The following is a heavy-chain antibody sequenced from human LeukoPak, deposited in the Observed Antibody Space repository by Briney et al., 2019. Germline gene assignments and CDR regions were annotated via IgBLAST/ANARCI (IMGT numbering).Heavy chain of an antibody. D-gene: IGHD1-1*01. CDR3: AQLEPPPTADY. V-gene: IGHV3-74*01. CDR1: GFTFSTYS. J-gene: IGHJ4*02. Sequence: GGSLRLSCAASGFTFSTYSMHWVRQAPGKGLVWVSYIKPDGSNTAYADSVKGRFTISRDNAKNTLYLQMNSLRANDTAGYYFAQLEPPPTADYWGQGTLVTVSS. CDR2: IKPDGSNT.